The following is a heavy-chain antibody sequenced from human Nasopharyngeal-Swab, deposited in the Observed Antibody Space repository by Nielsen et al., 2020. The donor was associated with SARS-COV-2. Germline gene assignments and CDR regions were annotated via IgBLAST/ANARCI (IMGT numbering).Heavy chain of an antibody. CDR2: ISWNSGSI. V-gene: IGHV3-9*01. CDR3: AKDMRMAAAFDY. D-gene: IGHD6-13*01. J-gene: IGHJ4*02. Sequence: VRQAPGKGLEWVSGISWNSGSIGYADSVKGRFTISRDNAKNSLYLQMNSLRAEDTALYYCAKDMRMAAAFDYWGQGTLVTVSS.